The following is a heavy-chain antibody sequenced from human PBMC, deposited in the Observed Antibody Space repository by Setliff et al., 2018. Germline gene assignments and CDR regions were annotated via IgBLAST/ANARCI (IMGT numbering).Heavy chain of an antibody. V-gene: IGHV4-61*09. Sequence: SETLSLTCTVSGGSISSGTFYWTWLRQPAGKGLEWIGHIYSSGNINYNPSLVSRVTISIDTSKSQFSLRLSSVTAADTAVYFCARDNTMVGATDYWGLGTLVTVSS. D-gene: IGHD1-26*01. CDR2: IYSSGNI. CDR3: ARDNTMVGATDY. J-gene: IGHJ4*02. CDR1: GGSISSGTFY.